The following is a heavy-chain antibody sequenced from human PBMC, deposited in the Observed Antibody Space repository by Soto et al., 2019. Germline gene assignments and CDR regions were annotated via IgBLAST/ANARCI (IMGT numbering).Heavy chain of an antibody. J-gene: IGHJ6*02. CDR1: GFTFSTYG. CDR2: ISYDGSNK. CDR3: AKDLGHVVLVPASYGMDV. Sequence: GGSLRLSCAASGFTFSTYGMHWVRQAPGKGLEWVAVISYDGSNKYYADSVKGRFTISRDNFKNTLYLQINSLRPEDTAVYYCAKDLGHVVLVPASYGMDVWGRGTTVTVSS. D-gene: IGHD2-2*01. V-gene: IGHV3-30*18.